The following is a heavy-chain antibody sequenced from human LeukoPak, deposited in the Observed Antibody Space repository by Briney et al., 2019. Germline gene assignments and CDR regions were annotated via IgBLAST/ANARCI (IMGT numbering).Heavy chain of an antibody. CDR3: ARTTEGYCRSISCYGFDYYYYMDV. CDR1: GYSISSGYY. J-gene: IGHJ6*03. V-gene: IGHV4-38-2*02. CDR2: IYHSGST. D-gene: IGHD2-2*01. Sequence: PSETLSLTCTVSGYSISSGYYWGWIRQPPGKGLEWIGSIYHSGSTYYNPSLKSRVTISVDTSKNQFSLKLSSVTAADTAVYYCARTTEGYCRSISCYGFDYYYYMDVWGKGTTVTISS.